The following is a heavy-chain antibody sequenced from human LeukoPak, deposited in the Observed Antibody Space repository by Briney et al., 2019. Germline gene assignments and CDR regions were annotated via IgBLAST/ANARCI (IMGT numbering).Heavy chain of an antibody. V-gene: IGHV1-69*13. CDR2: IIPIFGTA. CDR1: GGTFSSYA. J-gene: IGHJ4*02. CDR3: ANLPDCSSTSCYPFDY. D-gene: IGHD2-2*01. Sequence: VASVKVSCKASGGTFSSYAISWVRQAPGQGLEWMGGIIPIFGTANYAQKFQGRVTITADESTSTAYMELSSLRSEDTAVYYCANLPDCSSTSCYPFDYWGQGTLVTVSS.